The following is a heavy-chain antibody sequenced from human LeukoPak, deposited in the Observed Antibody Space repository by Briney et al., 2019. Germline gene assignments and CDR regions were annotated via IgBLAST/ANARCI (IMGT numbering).Heavy chain of an antibody. V-gene: IGHV4-39*07. CDR2: IYHSGST. CDR3: ARIWSGYPDY. D-gene: IGHD3-3*01. J-gene: IGHJ4*02. CDR1: GGSISSSDYY. Sequence: PSETLSLTCTVSGGSISSSDYYWGWIRQPPGKGLEWIGTIYHSGSTYYNPSLKSRATISVDTSKNQFSLKLNSVTAADTAVYYCARIWSGYPDYWGQGTLVTVSS.